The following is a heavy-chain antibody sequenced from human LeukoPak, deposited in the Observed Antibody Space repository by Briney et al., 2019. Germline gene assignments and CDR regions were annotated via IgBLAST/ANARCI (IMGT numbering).Heavy chain of an antibody. Sequence: HSGGSLRLSCTASGFTFGDYAMSWVRQAPGKGLEWVGFIRSKAYGGTTEYAASVKGRFTISRDDSKSIAYLQMNSLKTEDTAVYYCTRDLTTFDYWRQGTLVTASS. CDR1: GFTFGDYA. J-gene: IGHJ4*02. V-gene: IGHV3-49*04. CDR2: IRSKAYGGTT. D-gene: IGHD3-9*01. CDR3: TRDLTTFDY.